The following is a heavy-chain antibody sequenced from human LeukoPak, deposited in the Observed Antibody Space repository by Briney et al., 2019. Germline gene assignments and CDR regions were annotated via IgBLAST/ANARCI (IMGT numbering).Heavy chain of an antibody. CDR2: IYYSRST. J-gene: IGHJ4*02. CDR3: ARGIAVAGALSFSLDY. CDR1: GGSISSNSYY. Sequence: PSETLSLTCTVSGGSISSNSYYWGWIRQPPGKGLEWIGSIYYSRSTYYNPSLKSRVTISVDTSKNQFSLKLSSVTAADTAVYYCARGIAVAGALSFSLDYWGQGTLVTVSS. V-gene: IGHV4-39*07. D-gene: IGHD6-19*01.